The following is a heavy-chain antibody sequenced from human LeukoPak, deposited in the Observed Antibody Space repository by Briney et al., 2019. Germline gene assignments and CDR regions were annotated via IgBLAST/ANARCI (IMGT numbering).Heavy chain of an antibody. CDR1: GGSISSSSYY. CDR3: ASSGSSPDNDY. J-gene: IGHJ4*02. V-gene: IGHV4-39*01. CDR2: IYYSGST. Sequence: SETLSLTCTVSGGSISSSSYYWGWIRQPPGKGLECIGSIYYSGSTYYNPSLKSRVTISVDRTKNQLSLKLSSVTAADTAVYYCASSGSSPDNDYWGQGTLVTVSS. D-gene: IGHD6-6*01.